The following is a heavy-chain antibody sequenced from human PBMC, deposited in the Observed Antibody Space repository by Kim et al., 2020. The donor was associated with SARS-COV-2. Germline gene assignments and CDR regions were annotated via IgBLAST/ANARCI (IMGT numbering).Heavy chain of an antibody. CDR1: GGSISSYY. CDR2: IYYSGST. CDR3: ARHSKGSGWYAYYFDY. J-gene: IGHJ4*02. Sequence: SETLSLTCTVSGGSISSYYWSWIRQPPGKGLEWIGYIYYSGSTNYNPSLKSRVTISVDTSKNQFSLKLSSVTAADTAVYYCARHSKGSGWYAYYFDYWGQGTLVTVSS. D-gene: IGHD6-19*01. V-gene: IGHV4-59*08.